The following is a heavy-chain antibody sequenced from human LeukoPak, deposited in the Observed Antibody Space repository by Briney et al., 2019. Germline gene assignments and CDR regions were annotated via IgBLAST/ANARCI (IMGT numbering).Heavy chain of an antibody. V-gene: IGHV4-39*07. CDR2: IYYSGST. D-gene: IGHD2-2*02. J-gene: IGHJ3*02. CDR1: GGSISSSSYY. Sequence: SETLSLTCTVSGGSISSSSYYWGWIRQPPGKGLEWIGSIYYSGSTYYNPSLKSRVTISVDTSKNQFSLKLSSVTAADTAVYYCARDTEVVPAAIPVYAFDIWGQGTMVTVSS. CDR3: ARDTEVVPAAIPVYAFDI.